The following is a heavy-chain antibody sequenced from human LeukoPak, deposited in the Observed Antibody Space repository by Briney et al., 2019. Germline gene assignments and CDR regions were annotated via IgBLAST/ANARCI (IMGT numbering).Heavy chain of an antibody. CDR2: VFDSGGT. J-gene: IGHJ4*02. V-gene: IGHV4-59*01. CDR3: ARGYSSSWNYFDY. Sequence: PSETLSLTCTVSGGSISNYWWSWIRQPPGKGLEWIGYVFDSGGTDYNPSLKSRVTISVDTSKKQFSLKLSSVTAADTAVYYCARGYSSSWNYFDYWGQGTLVTVSS. D-gene: IGHD6-13*01. CDR1: GGSISNYW.